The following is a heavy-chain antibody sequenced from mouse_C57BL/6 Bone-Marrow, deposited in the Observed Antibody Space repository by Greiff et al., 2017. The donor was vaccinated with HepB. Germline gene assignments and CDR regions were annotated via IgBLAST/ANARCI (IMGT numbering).Heavy chain of an antibody. CDR1: GFTFSDYY. CDR3: ARHGYWYWYFDV. Sequence: EVMLVESGGGLVQPGGSLKLSCAASGFTFSDYYMYWVRQTPEKRLEWVAYISNGGGSTYYPDTVKGRFTISRDNAKNTLYLQMSRLKSEDTAMYYCARHGYWYWYFDVWGTGTTVTVSS. V-gene: IGHV5-12*01. J-gene: IGHJ1*03. CDR2: ISNGGGST. D-gene: IGHD2-14*01.